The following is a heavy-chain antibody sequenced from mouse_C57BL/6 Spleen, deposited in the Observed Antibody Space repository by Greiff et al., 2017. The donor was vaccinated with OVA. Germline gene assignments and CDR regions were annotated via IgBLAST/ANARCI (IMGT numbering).Heavy chain of an antibody. CDR1: GYTFTDYY. D-gene: IGHD1-1*01. Sequence: VQLHQSGPELVKPGASVKISCKASGYTFTDYYMNWVKQSHGKSLEWIGDINPNNGGTSYNQKFKGKATLTVDKSSSTAYMELRSLTSEDSAVYYCARLRSYFDYWGQGTTLTVSS. CDR2: INPNNGGT. J-gene: IGHJ2*01. CDR3: ARLRSYFDY. V-gene: IGHV1-26*01.